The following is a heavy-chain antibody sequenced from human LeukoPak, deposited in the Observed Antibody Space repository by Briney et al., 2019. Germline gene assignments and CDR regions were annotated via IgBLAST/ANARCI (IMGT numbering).Heavy chain of an antibody. CDR3: ARVRGGRNPYYSDY. Sequence: PSEILSLTCTVSGGSISSSSYYWGWIRQPPGKGLEWIGSIYYSGSTYYNPSLKSRVTISVDTSKNQFSLKLSSVAAADTAVYYCARVRGGRNPYYSDYWGQGTLVTVSS. D-gene: IGHD2-15*01. CDR1: GGSISSSSYY. V-gene: IGHV4-39*07. J-gene: IGHJ4*02. CDR2: IYYSGST.